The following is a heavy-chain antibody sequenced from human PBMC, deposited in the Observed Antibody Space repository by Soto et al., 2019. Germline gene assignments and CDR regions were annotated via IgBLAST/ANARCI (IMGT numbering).Heavy chain of an antibody. J-gene: IGHJ4*02. D-gene: IGHD2-15*01. CDR2: IWYDASKQ. CDR1: GFSFSVYG. CDR3: AAWAEGATEVH. V-gene: IGHV3-33*01. Sequence: QVQLVESGGGVVQPGRSLRLSCEASGFSFSVYGMHWVRQAPDKGLEWVAVIWYDASKQFYAGSVEGRFTISRDNSKATLYLQMNSLRAEDTAVYYCAAWAEGATEVHWGQGTLVTVSS.